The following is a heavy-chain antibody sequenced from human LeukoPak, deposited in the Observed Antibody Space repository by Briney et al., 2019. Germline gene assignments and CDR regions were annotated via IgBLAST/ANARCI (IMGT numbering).Heavy chain of an antibody. V-gene: IGHV4-59*12. CDR2: IYYNGNT. J-gene: IGHJ4*02. Sequence: SETLSLTCSVSDGSINSYYWNWIRRPPGKGLEWIGYIYYNGNTNYSPSLKSRVTMSVDTSKNLFSLKLSSVTAADTAVYYCARGGSSSWYFRSSLDYWGQGTLVTVSS. CDR1: DGSINSYY. CDR3: ARGGSSSWYFRSSLDY. D-gene: IGHD6-13*01.